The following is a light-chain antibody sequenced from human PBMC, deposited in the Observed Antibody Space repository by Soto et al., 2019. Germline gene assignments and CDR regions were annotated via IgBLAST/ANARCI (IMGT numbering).Light chain of an antibody. CDR2: AAS. V-gene: IGKV1-39*01. CDR1: QGISTY. CDR3: QQSYSITWT. Sequence: DIQMTQSPSSLSASVGDRVTITCRASQGISTYLNWYQQKPGKAPKLLIYAASSLQSGVPSRFSGSGSETEFTLTISSLQPEDFATYSCQQSYSITWTFGQGTKVDIK. J-gene: IGKJ1*01.